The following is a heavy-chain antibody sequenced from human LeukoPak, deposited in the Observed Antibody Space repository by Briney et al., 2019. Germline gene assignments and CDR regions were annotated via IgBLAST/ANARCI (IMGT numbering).Heavy chain of an antibody. J-gene: IGHJ4*02. CDR1: GFTFTGSE. D-gene: IGHD3-10*01. Sequence: GGSLRLFCEASGFTFTGSEMNWVRQAPGKGLEWISYITSSGDGTYYADSVKGRFTISRDNARKSVFLQMNSLRPEDTAVYYCARDQRRFGELDFWGQGTLVTVSS. V-gene: IGHV3-48*03. CDR3: ARDQRRFGELDF. CDR2: ITSSGDGT.